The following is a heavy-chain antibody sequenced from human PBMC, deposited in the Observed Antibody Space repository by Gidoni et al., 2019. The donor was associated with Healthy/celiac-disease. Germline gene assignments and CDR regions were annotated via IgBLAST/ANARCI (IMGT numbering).Heavy chain of an antibody. CDR1: GFTFSSYS. CDR3: ARGYIAAAGAYY. V-gene: IGHV3-21*01. CDR2: ISSSSSYI. D-gene: IGHD6-13*01. J-gene: IGHJ4*02. Sequence: EVQLVESGGGLVKRGGFLRLSRAASGFTFSSYSMNWVRQAPGKGLEGVSSISSSSSYIYYADSVKGRFTISRDNAKNSLYLQMNSLRAEDTAVYYCARGYIAAAGAYYWGQGTLVTVSS.